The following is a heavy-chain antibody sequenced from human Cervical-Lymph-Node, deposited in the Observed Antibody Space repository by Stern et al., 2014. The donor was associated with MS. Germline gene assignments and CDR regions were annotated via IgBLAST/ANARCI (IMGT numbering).Heavy chain of an antibody. D-gene: IGHD6-13*01. CDR3: TKGGGAAADYYFDY. J-gene: IGHJ4*02. Sequence: EVQLVESGGGLVQPGRSLRLSCAASGFTFDDYAMHWVRPAPGKGLEWVSGISWNSGTIGYADSVKGRFTISRDNSQNTLYLHMNSLRAEDTAVYYCTKGGGAAADYYFDYWGQGTLVTVSS. V-gene: IGHV3-9*01. CDR1: GFTFDDYA. CDR2: ISWNSGTI.